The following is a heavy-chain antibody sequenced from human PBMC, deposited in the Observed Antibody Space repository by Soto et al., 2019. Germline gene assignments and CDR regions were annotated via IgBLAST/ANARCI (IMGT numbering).Heavy chain of an antibody. CDR2: IDPSDSYT. Sequence: PGESLKISCKGSGYSFTSYWISWVRQMPGKGLEWMARIDPSDSYTNYSPSFQGHVTISADKSISTAYLQWSSLKASDTAMYYCARRGDYYDSSGLSFAFDIWGQGTMGTVSS. J-gene: IGHJ3*02. D-gene: IGHD3-22*01. CDR1: GYSFTSYW. CDR3: ARRGDYYDSSGLSFAFDI. V-gene: IGHV5-10-1*01.